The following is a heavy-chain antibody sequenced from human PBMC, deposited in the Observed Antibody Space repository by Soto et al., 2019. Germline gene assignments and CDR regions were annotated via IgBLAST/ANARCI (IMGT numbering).Heavy chain of an antibody. CDR3: ARDGGYCISTSCYGGSGHYYYYGMDV. CDR2: ISAYNGNT. Sequence: ASVKVSCKASGYTFTSYGISWVRQAPGQGLEWMGWISAYNGNTNYAQKLQGRVTMTTDTSTSTAYMELRSLRSDDTAVYYCARDGGYCISTSCYGGSGHYYYYGMDVWGQGTTVTVSS. J-gene: IGHJ6*02. CDR1: GYTFTSYG. D-gene: IGHD2-2*01. V-gene: IGHV1-18*01.